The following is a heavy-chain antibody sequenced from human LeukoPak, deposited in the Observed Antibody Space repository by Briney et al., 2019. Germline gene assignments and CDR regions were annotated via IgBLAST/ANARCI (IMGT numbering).Heavy chain of an antibody. CDR3: ARDPDYYDDRGYT. CDR1: GGSVSSNRYY. CDR2: MYYSGGT. J-gene: IGHJ5*02. D-gene: IGHD3-22*01. V-gene: IGHV4-39*07. Sequence: PSETLSLTCTVSGGSVSSNRYYWGWIRQPPGKGLEWIGSMYYSGGTYYNPPLKSRVTISADTYKNQFSLKLSSVTAADTALYYCARDPDYYDDRGYTWGQGTLVTVSS.